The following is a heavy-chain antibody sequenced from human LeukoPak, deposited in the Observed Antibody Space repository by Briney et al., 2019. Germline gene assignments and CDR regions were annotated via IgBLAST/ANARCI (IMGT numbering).Heavy chain of an antibody. Sequence: PGGSLRLSCAASGFTFSSYWMHWVRQVPGKGLVWVARINPGGSSKTYADSVKGRFTISRDNAKNTLYLQMDSLRAEDTGVYYCARSHQADDYWGQGTLVTVSS. V-gene: IGHV3-74*01. J-gene: IGHJ4*02. CDR3: ARSHQADDY. CDR2: INPGGSSK. CDR1: GFTFSSYW. D-gene: IGHD2-2*01.